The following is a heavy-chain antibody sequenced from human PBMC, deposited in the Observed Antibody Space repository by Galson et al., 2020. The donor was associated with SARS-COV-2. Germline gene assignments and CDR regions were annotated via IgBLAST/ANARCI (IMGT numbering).Heavy chain of an antibody. CDR1: GFTFSTYS. Sequence: RGSLRLSCAASGFTFSTYSLNWVRQAPGKGLEWLSHITSSSSAVHYADSVEGRFTISRDNAKNSLYLQMNSLREEDTAVYYCVRGGTTWENSFDYWGQGTLVTVSS. D-gene: IGHD1-7*01. V-gene: IGHV3-48*02. CDR3: VRGGTTWENSFDY. J-gene: IGHJ4*02. CDR2: ITSSSSAV.